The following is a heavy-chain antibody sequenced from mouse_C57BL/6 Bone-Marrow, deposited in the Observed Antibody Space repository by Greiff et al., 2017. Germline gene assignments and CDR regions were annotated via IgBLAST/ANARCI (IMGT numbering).Heavy chain of an antibody. CDR3: ARSGFYGNYYEAMDY. CDR1: GYTFTSYN. Sequence: SGAELVRPGASVKMSCKASGYTFTSYNMHWVKQTPRQGLEWIGAIYPGNGDTSSNQKFKGKATLTVDKSSSTAYMQLSSLTSEDSAVYFCARSGFYGNYYEAMDYWGQGTSVTVSS. CDR2: IYPGNGDT. V-gene: IGHV1-12*01. J-gene: IGHJ4*01. D-gene: IGHD2-1*01.